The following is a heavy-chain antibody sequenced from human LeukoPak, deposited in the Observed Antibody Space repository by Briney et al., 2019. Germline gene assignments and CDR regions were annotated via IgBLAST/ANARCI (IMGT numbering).Heavy chain of an antibody. CDR2: INPNFGTA. V-gene: IGHV1-69*05. D-gene: IGHD1-26*01. Sequence: SVKVSCKASGGTFTSYAISWVRQAPGQGLEWMGRINPNFGTANYAQKFQGRVTITTDESTSTAYMELSSMRSEDTAVYYCASPSGSHDYWGQGTLVTVSS. CDR1: GGTFTSYA. CDR3: ASPSGSHDY. J-gene: IGHJ4*02.